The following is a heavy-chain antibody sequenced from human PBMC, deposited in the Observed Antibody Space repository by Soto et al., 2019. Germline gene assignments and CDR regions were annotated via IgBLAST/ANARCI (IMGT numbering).Heavy chain of an antibody. D-gene: IGHD3-22*01. CDR1: GCSFTSYW. V-gene: IGHV5-51*01. CDR3: ARHYYYYDSSGQYAFDI. J-gene: IGHJ3*02. Sequence: SVESLKISCKGSGCSFTSYWIGWVRQMPGKGLEWMGIIYPGDSDTRYSPSFQGQVTISADKSISTAYLQWSSLKASDTAMYYCARHYYYYDSSGQYAFDIWGQGTMVTVSS. CDR2: IYPGDSDT.